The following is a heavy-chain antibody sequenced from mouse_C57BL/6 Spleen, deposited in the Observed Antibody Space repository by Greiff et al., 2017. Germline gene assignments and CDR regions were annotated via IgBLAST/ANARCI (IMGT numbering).Heavy chain of an antibody. CDR3: ARDYYWAMDY. V-gene: IGHV5-17*01. CDR1: GFTFSDYG. J-gene: IGHJ4*01. CDR2: ISSGSSTI. Sequence: EVNLVESGGGLVKPGGSLKLSCAASGFTFSDYGMHWVRQAPEKGLEWVAYISSGSSTIYYADTVKGRFTISRDNAKNTLFLQMTSLRSEDTAMYYCARDYYWAMDYWGQGTSVTVSS. D-gene: IGHD1-1*01.